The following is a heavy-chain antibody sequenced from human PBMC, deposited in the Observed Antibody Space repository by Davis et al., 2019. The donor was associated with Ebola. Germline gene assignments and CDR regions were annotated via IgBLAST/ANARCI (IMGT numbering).Heavy chain of an antibody. CDR1: GYSLTELS. Sequence: ASVKVSCKVSGYSLTELSMHWVRQAPGKGLEWMGGFDPEDGEAIYAQKFQGRVTMTEDISTDTAYMELSSLRSEDTAVYYCATLSYYYGSGRGGYYFNYWGQGTLVTVSS. CDR3: ATLSYYYGSGRGGYYFNY. J-gene: IGHJ4*02. V-gene: IGHV1-24*01. D-gene: IGHD3-10*01. CDR2: FDPEDGEA.